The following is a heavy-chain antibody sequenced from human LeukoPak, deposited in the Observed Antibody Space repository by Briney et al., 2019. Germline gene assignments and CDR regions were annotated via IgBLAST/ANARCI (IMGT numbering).Heavy chain of an antibody. CDR3: AKELGYCSSTSCRQRSQQLVRGAFDI. D-gene: IGHD2-2*01. CDR1: GFTFSSYA. J-gene: IGHJ3*02. V-gene: IGHV3-23*01. CDR2: ISGSGGST. Sequence: PGGSLRLSCAASGFTFSSYAMSWVRQAPGKGLEWVSAISGSGGSTYYADSVKGRFTISRDNSKNTLYLQMNSLRAEDTAVYYCAKELGYCSSTSCRQRSQQLVRGAFDIWGQGTMVTVSS.